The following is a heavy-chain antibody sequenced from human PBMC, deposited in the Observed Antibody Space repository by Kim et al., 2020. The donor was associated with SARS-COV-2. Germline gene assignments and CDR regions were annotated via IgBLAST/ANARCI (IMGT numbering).Heavy chain of an antibody. J-gene: IGHJ6*02. CDR2: VSHDGKNI. V-gene: IGHV3-30*18. Sequence: GGSLRLSCAASGYIFSNFAMHWVRQAPGKGLEWVAVVSHDGKNIYYGDSVRGRFTISRDNSKNTQSLKMSSLRSDDTAVYHCAKGSTSVNYGMDVWGQGTTVTVSS. CDR1: GYIFSNFA. CDR3: AKGSTSVNYGMDV.